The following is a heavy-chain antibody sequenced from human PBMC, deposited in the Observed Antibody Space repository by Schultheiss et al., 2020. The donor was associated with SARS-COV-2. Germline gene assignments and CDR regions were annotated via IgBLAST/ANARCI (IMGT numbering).Heavy chain of an antibody. CDR1: GYSISSGYY. J-gene: IGHJ4*02. CDR3: ATGSYGVFDY. Sequence: SQTLSLTCAVSGYSISSGYYWGWIWQPPGKGLEWIGSIYHSGSTYYNPSLKSRVTISVDTSKNQFSLKLSSVTAADTAVYYCATGSYGVFDYWGQGTLVTVSS. CDR2: IYHSGST. V-gene: IGHV4-38-2*01. D-gene: IGHD3-10*01.